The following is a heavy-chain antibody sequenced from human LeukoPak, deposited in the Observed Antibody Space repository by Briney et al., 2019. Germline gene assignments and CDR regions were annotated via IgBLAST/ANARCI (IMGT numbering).Heavy chain of an antibody. D-gene: IGHD6-6*01. V-gene: IGHV1-2*02. CDR2: INPYSGGT. CDR3: ARSFIVESRSSYFDD. CDR1: GYTFTAYY. Sequence: ASVKDSCKASGYTFTAYYMNWLRQAPGQGLEWMGWINPYSGGTNYAQKFQGRVTMTRDTSISTASMEMSRLRSDDTAVYYCARSFIVESRSSYFDDWGQGALVTVSS. J-gene: IGHJ4*02.